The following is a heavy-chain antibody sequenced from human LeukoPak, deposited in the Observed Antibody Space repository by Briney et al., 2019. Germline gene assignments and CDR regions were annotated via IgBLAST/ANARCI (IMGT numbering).Heavy chain of an antibody. Sequence: SETLSLTCAVYGGSFSGYYWSWIRQPPGKGLEWIGEINHSGSTNYNPSLKSRVTISVDTSKNQFSLKLSSVTAADTAVYYCAKDSAAARRRHIDYWGQGTLVTVSS. D-gene: IGHD6-6*01. J-gene: IGHJ4*02. CDR3: AKDSAAARRRHIDY. CDR1: GGSFSGYY. V-gene: IGHV4-34*01. CDR2: INHSGST.